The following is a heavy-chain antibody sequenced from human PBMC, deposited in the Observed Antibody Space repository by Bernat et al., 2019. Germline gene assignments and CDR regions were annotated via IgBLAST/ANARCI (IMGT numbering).Heavy chain of an antibody. CDR2: IWNDGSRR. V-gene: IGHV3-33*01. J-gene: IGHJ4*02. CDR3: ARDFRTGPADS. CDR1: GFTFSRSG. Sequence: QVQLVEYGGGVVQPGTSLTLSCATSGFTFSRSGMHWVRQAPGKGLEWVAIIWNDGSRRYYVDSVKGRFSISRDDSKSTLYLQMNSLRAEDTAVYYCARDFRTGPADSWGQGTLVTVSS.